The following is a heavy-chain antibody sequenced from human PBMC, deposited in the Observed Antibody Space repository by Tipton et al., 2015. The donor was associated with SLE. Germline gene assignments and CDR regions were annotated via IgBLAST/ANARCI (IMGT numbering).Heavy chain of an antibody. Sequence: TLSLTCAVYGESFSGYYWSWIRQPPGKGLEWIGEINHSGSTYYNPSLKSRVTISVDRSKNQFSLKLSSVTAADTAVYYCARGVTIFGVVNDAFDIWGQGTMVTVSS. D-gene: IGHD3-3*01. J-gene: IGHJ3*02. CDR3: ARGVTIFGVVNDAFDI. CDR2: INHSGST. CDR1: GESFSGYY. V-gene: IGHV4-34*01.